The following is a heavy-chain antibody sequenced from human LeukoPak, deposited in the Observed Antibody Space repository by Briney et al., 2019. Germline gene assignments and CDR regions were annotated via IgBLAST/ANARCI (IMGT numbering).Heavy chain of an antibody. CDR2: IYYSGST. CDR1: GGSISSYY. Sequence: PSETLSLTCTVSGGSISSYYWSWIRQPPGKGLEWIGYIYYSGSTNYNPSLKSRVTISVDTSKNQFSLKLSSVTAADTAVYYCARQNPPGSKKGWFDPWGQGTLVTVSS. V-gene: IGHV4-59*08. J-gene: IGHJ5*02. D-gene: IGHD6-25*01. CDR3: ARQNPPGSKKGWFDP.